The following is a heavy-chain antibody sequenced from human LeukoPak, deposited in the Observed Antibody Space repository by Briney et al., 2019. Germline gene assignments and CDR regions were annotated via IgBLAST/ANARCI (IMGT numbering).Heavy chain of an antibody. CDR1: GYTFTSYG. CDR2: ISTYNGNT. CDR3: ASSGVPDVLRYFDWFSNYYYYGMDV. D-gene: IGHD3-9*01. V-gene: IGHV1-18*01. Sequence: GASVKVSCKASGYTFTSYGINWVRQAPGQGLEWMGWISTYNGNTNYAQKLQGRVTMTTDTSTSTAYMELRSLRSDDTAVYYCASSGVPDVLRYFDWFSNYYYYGMDVWGQGTTVTVSS. J-gene: IGHJ6*02.